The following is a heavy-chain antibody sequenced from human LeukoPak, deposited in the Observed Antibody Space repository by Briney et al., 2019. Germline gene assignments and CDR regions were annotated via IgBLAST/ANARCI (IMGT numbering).Heavy chain of an antibody. CDR3: ARDPAPPPDSSGWYPLSYYYYGMDV. Sequence: GASVKVSCKASGGTFSSYAVSWVRQAPGQGLEWMGRIIPILGIANYAQKFQGRVTITADKSTSTAYMELSSLRSEDTAVYYCARDPAPPPDSSGWYPLSYYYYGMDVWGQGTTVTVSS. CDR2: IIPILGIA. V-gene: IGHV1-69*04. D-gene: IGHD6-19*01. CDR1: GGTFSSYA. J-gene: IGHJ6*02.